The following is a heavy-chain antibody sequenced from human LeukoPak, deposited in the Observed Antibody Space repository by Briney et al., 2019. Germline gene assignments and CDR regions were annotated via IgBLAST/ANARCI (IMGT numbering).Heavy chain of an antibody. CDR2: IYHDGRT. J-gene: IGHJ4*02. Sequence: SETLSLTCAVSDETVRGGYHWGWVRQPPGKGLEWIGYIYHDGRTYYSPSLKSRVAIAVDTSKNQVYLNLTSVTVADTAVYYCAGPTIDYWGQGTVVIVSS. CDR3: AGPTIDY. D-gene: IGHD5-24*01. V-gene: IGHV4-38-2*01. CDR1: DETVRGGYH.